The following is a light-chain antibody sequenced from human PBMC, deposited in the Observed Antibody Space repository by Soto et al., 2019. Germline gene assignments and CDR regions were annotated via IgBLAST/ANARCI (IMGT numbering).Light chain of an antibody. J-gene: IGKJ5*01. CDR2: GAS. CDR3: QHYDGSPPIT. CDR1: QSLTSNF. V-gene: IGKV3-20*01. Sequence: EIVLTQSPGTLSLSPGERATLSCRASQSLTSNFLAWYQQKRGQAPRLLIYGASRRASDIPDRFSGGGSGIYFTLTISRLEPVVFVVYYFQHYDGSPPITFGQGTLLEIK.